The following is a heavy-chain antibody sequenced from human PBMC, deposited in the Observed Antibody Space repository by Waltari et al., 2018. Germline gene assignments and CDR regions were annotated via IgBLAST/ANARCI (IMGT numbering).Heavy chain of an antibody. CDR2: IWYDGSNK. Sequence: QVQLVESGGGVVQPGRSLRLSCAASGFTFSSYGMHWVRQAPGKGLEWVAVIWYDGSNKYYADSVKGRFTISRDNSKNTLYLQMNSLRAEDTAMYYCAKDPYYGDYALDYWGQGTLVTVSS. CDR1: GFTFSSYG. J-gene: IGHJ4*02. V-gene: IGHV3-30*18. CDR3: AKDPYYGDYALDY. D-gene: IGHD4-17*01.